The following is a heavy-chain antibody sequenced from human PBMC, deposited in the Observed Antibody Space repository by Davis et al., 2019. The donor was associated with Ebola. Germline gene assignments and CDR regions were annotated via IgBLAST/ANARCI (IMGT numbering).Heavy chain of an antibody. D-gene: IGHD6-13*01. CDR1: GYTFTGYY. J-gene: IGHJ4*02. CDR2: INPNSGGT. V-gene: IGHV1-2*04. CDR3: ARLAAADEGLDY. Sequence: ASVQVSCKASGYTFTGYYMHCVRQPPGQGLEWMGWINPNSGGTNYAQKFQGWVTMTRDTSISTAYMELSRLRSDDTAVYYCARLAAADEGLDYWGQGTLVTVSS.